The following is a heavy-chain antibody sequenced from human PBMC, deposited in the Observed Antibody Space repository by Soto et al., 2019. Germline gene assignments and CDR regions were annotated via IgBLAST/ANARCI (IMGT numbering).Heavy chain of an antibody. Sequence: EVQVVESGGGLVRPGGSLTLPCLVSGSTIDDYAMHWVRQVPGKGREWVSGIFWVGGGTGYAESVKGRFTISRDRAKNSLSLQMNSLRIEDTAVYYCGKDLSPGGLESWGQGTLVTVSS. D-gene: IGHD3-16*01. J-gene: IGHJ4*02. CDR1: GSTIDDYA. CDR2: IFWVGGGT. V-gene: IGHV3-9*01. CDR3: GKDLSPGGLES.